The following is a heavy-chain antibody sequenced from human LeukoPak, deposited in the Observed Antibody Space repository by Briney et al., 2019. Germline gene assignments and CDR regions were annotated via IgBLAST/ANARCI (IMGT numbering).Heavy chain of an antibody. CDR2: IYPGDSDT. V-gene: IGHV5-51*01. D-gene: IGHD3-10*01. J-gene: IGHJ4*02. Sequence: GESLKISCKGSGYSFTSYWIGWVRQMPRKGLEWMGIIYPGDSDTRYSPSSQGQVTISADKSISTDYLQWSSLKASDTAMYYCARVSYYGSGSYGYWGQGTMVTVSS. CDR1: GYSFTSYW. CDR3: ARVSYYGSGSYGY.